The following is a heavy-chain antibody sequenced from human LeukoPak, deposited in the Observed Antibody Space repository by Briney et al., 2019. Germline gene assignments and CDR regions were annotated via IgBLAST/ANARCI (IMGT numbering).Heavy chain of an antibody. CDR2: ISYDGSNK. CDR3: ARDPVVSSSSPNYFDY. Sequence: PGRSLRLSCAASGFTFSSYAIHWVRQAPGKGLEWVAVISYDGSNKYYADSVKGRFTISRDNSKNTLYLQMNSLRAEDTAVYYCARDPVVSSSSPNYFDYWGQGTLVTVSS. CDR1: GFTFSSYA. D-gene: IGHD6-6*01. V-gene: IGHV3-30-3*01. J-gene: IGHJ4*02.